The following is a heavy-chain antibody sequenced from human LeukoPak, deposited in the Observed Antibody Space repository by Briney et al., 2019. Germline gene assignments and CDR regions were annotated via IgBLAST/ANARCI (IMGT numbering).Heavy chain of an antibody. CDR2: ISVRSNYI. CDR1: GYTFSGYS. CDR3: VRLKRNSDTSGFYYDYDF. J-gene: IGHJ4*02. V-gene: IGHV3-21*01. Sequence: GGSLRLSCVASGYTFSGYSINWVRHAPGKGLEWVSSISVRSNYIYYADSVRGRFSISRDDARDSLYLQMNSLRAEDTAVYFCVRLKRNSDTSGFYYDYDFWGQGTLVTVSS. D-gene: IGHD3-22*01.